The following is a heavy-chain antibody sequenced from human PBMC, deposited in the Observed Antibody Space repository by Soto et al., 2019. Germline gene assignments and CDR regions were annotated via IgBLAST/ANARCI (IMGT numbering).Heavy chain of an antibody. Sequence: SETLSLTCAVYGGSFSGYYWSWIRQPPGKGLEWIGEINHSGSTNYNPSLKSRVTISVDTSKNQFSLKLSSVTAADTAVYYCARGRFLEWLFWGQGTLVTVSS. D-gene: IGHD3-3*01. J-gene: IGHJ4*02. CDR2: INHSGST. V-gene: IGHV4-34*01. CDR1: GGSFSGYY. CDR3: ARGRFLEWLF.